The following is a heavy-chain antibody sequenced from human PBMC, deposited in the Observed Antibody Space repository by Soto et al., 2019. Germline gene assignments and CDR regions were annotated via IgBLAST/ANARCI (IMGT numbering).Heavy chain of an antibody. CDR2: ISYDGTST. Sequence: QVQLEESGGGVVQPGRSLRLSCAASGFTFSSYGMHWVRQAPGKGLEWVAVISYDGTSTDFADSVKGRFTISRDNSKNALFLEMNSLRAEDTAVYYCAKDLGGVCIPDSFAHWGQGTLVTVSS. CDR3: AKDLGGVCIPDSFAH. J-gene: IGHJ4*02. V-gene: IGHV3-30*18. D-gene: IGHD2-21*01. CDR1: GFTFSSYG.